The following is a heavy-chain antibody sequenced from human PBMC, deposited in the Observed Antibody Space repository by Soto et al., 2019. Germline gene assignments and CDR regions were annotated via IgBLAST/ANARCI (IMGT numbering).Heavy chain of an antibody. V-gene: IGHV4-59*08. CDR3: ARQITIFGVVIRDWFDP. CDR2: IYYSGST. D-gene: IGHD3-3*01. CDR1: GGSISSYY. J-gene: IGHJ5*02. Sequence: SETLSLTCTVSGGSISSYYWSWIRQPPGKGLEWIGYIYYSGSTNYNPSLKSRVTISLDTSKNQFSLKLSSVTAADTAVYYCARQITIFGVVIRDWFDPWGQGTLVTVSS.